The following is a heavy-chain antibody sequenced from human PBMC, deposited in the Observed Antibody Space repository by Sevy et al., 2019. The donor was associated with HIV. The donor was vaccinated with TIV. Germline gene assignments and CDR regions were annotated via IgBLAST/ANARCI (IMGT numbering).Heavy chain of an antibody. Sequence: GGSLRLSCAASGFTFSDYYMSWIRQAPGKGLEWVSYISSSGSTIYYADSVKGRFTISRDNAKNSLYLQMNSLRAEDTAVHYCAREGIMITFGGVIVRGGVDYWGQGTLVTVSS. D-gene: IGHD3-16*02. J-gene: IGHJ4*02. CDR2: ISSSGSTI. CDR1: GFTFSDYY. V-gene: IGHV3-11*01. CDR3: AREGIMITFGGVIVRGGVDY.